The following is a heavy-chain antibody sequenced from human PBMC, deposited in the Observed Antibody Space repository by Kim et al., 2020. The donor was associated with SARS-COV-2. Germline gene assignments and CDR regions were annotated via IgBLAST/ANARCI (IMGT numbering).Heavy chain of an antibody. J-gene: IGHJ4*02. D-gene: IGHD6-13*01. V-gene: IGHV3-11*01. Sequence: GGSLRLSCAASGFTFSDYYMSWIRQAPGKGLEWVSYISSSGSTIYYADSVKGRFTISRDNAKNSLYLHMNSLRAEDTAVYYCARVRQQLVLGAFDYWGQGTLVTVSS. CDR1: GFTFSDYY. CDR3: ARVRQQLVLGAFDY. CDR2: ISSSGSTI.